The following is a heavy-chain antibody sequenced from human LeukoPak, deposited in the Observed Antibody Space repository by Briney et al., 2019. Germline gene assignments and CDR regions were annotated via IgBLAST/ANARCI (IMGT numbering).Heavy chain of an antibody. CDR1: GGSINMTNSY. CDR3: ARLVRWAYSSAHHYFDY. J-gene: IGHJ4*02. V-gene: IGHV4-39*01. D-gene: IGHD6-25*01. CDR2: IYYTGTT. Sequence: PSETLSLTCTVSGGSINMTNSYWGWIRQPPGKGLECIGNIYYTGTTYYTPSLKSRVTISVDMSKNQFSLKLGSVTAADTAVYYCARLVRWAYSSAHHYFDYWDQGTLVTVSS.